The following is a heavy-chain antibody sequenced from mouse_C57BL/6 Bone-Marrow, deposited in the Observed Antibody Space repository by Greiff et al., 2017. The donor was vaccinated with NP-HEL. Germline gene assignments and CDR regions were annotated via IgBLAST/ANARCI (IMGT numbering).Heavy chain of an antibody. CDR3: ARRGWDGVDF. J-gene: IGHJ2*01. CDR2: IYPRSGNT. V-gene: IGHV1-81*01. D-gene: IGHD4-1*01. Sequence: VHLVESGAELARPGASVKLSCKASGYTFTSYGISWVKQRTGQGLEWIGEIYPRSGNTYYNEKFKGKATLTADKSSSTAYMELRSLTSEDSAVYFCARRGWDGVDFWGRGTALTVSS. CDR1: GYTFTSYG.